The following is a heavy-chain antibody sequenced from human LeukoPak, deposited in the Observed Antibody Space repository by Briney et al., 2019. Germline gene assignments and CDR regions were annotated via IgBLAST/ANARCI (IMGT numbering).Heavy chain of an antibody. J-gene: IGHJ6*03. CDR3: ARGRQDVTMIVVVLTAVSYYLDV. CDR1: GGSFSGYY. V-gene: IGHV4-34*01. CDR2: MNTSGST. D-gene: IGHD3-22*01. Sequence: SETLSLTCAVYGGSFSGYYWTWICHTQQKGLERIGEMNTSGSTNYNPSLKSRVTISVDTSKSQFSLELSSVTAADTAVYYCARGRQDVTMIVVVLTAVSYYLDVWGKGTTVTVS.